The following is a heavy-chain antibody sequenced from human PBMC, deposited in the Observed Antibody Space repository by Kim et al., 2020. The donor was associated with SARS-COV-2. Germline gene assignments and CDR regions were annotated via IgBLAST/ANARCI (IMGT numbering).Heavy chain of an antibody. CDR1: GGSISSSSYY. J-gene: IGHJ4*02. V-gene: IGHV4-39*07. Sequence: SETLSLSCTVSGGSISSSSYYLGWIRQPPGKGLEWIGSMYYTGCTYYNSSLKSRVTISVDRSRNQVSLKLNSVTAADTAVYYCARGEFLSNWYYFDFWGQGTLVTVSS. CDR3: ARGEFLSNWYYFDF. D-gene: IGHD3-10*01. CDR2: MYYTGCT.